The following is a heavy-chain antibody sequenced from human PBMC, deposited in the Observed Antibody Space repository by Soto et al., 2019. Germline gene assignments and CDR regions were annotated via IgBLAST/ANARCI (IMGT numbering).Heavy chain of an antibody. J-gene: IGHJ4*02. CDR1: GYTFTSYY. D-gene: IGHD3-22*01. Sequence: QVQLVQSGAEVKKPGASVKVSCKASGYTFTSYYMHWVRQAPGQGLEWMGIINPSGGSTSYAQKFQGRGTMTRDTSTSTVYMELSSLRSEDTAVYYCAREWDYYDSSGYLRLDYWGQGTLVTVSS. V-gene: IGHV1-46*01. CDR3: AREWDYYDSSGYLRLDY. CDR2: INPSGGST.